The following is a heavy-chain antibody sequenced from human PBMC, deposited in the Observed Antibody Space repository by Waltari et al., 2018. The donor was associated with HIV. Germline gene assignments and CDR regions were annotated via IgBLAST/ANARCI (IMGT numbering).Heavy chain of an antibody. Sequence: EVRLVESGGGLVQPGGSLRLSCAASGFTFSSSWMTWVRQAPGEVMDGVAKIKEDGSERHYVESVKGRFTISRDKAKNSLYLQRNSLRAEDTAVYYCARRQQLTDWGQGTLVTVSS. J-gene: IGHJ4*02. CDR3: ARRQQLTD. V-gene: IGHV3-7*01. CDR1: GFTFSSSW. D-gene: IGHD6-13*01. CDR2: IKEDGSER.